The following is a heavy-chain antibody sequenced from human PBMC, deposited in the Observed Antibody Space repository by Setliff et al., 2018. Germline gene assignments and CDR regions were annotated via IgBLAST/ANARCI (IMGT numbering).Heavy chain of an antibody. CDR1: GGTFSIFV. CDR3: AGSGGGKALGRERPYYYYMDV. V-gene: IGHV1-69*13. J-gene: IGHJ6*03. Sequence: SVKVSCKASGGTFSIFVFSWVRQAPGKGLEWMGGIIHMFDKARYAQNFQGSVTITAAESRTTVFMELSNLRSEDTAVYCCAGSGGGKALGRERPYYYYMDVWGKGTTVTVSS. D-gene: IGHD3-16*01. CDR2: IIHMFDKA.